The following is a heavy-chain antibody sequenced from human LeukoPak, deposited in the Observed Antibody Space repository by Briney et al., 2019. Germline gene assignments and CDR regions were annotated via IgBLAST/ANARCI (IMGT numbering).Heavy chain of an antibody. CDR3: ARGKNDFWSGYEPYDY. Sequence: ASVKVSCKASGYTFTSYDINWVRQATGQGLEWMGWMNPNSGNTGYAQKFQGRVTMTGNTSISTAYMELSSLRSEDTAVYYCARGKNDFWSGYEPYDYWGQGTLVTVSS. CDR2: MNPNSGNT. D-gene: IGHD3-3*01. CDR1: GYTFTSYD. V-gene: IGHV1-8*01. J-gene: IGHJ4*02.